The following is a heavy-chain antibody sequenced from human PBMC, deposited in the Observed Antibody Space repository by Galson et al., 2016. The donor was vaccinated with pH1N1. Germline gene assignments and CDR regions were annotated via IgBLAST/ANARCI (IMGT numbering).Heavy chain of an antibody. CDR2: IYWDGDE. V-gene: IGHV2-5*02. Sequence: PALVKPTQTLTLTCTFSDFSLTATGVYVGWIRQPPGEALEWLALIYWDGDERYSPSLKNRLTITKDTSKNQVVLTMTNMDFVDTATYYCAYGPFSCSSVGDWGHWGQGTPVTGSS. J-gene: IGHJ4*02. CDR1: DFSLTATGVY. CDR3: AYGPFSCSSVGDWGH. D-gene: IGHD3-16*01.